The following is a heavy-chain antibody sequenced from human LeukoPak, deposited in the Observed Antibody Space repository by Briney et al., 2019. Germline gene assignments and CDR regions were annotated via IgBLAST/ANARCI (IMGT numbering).Heavy chain of an antibody. CDR1: GFTFDDYG. V-gene: IGHV3-20*04. J-gene: IGHJ4*02. CDR3: AREARSAATRTYYFDY. CDR2: INWNGGST. D-gene: IGHD2-15*01. Sequence: GGSLRLSCAASGFTFDDYGMSWVRQAPRKGLEWVSGINWNGGSTGYADSVKGRFTISRDNAKNSLYLQMNSLRAEDTALYYCAREARSAATRTYYFDYWGQGTLVTVSS.